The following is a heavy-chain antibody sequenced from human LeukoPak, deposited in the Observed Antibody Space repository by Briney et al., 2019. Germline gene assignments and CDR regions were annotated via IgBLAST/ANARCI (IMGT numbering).Heavy chain of an antibody. CDR1: GYSISSGYY. V-gene: IGHV4-38-2*01. CDR3: ARLRGYSGYEFDY. CDR2: TYHSGST. J-gene: IGHJ4*02. Sequence: SETLSLTCAVSGYSISSGYYWGWIRPPPGKGLEWIGSTYHSGSTYYNPSLKSRVTISVDTSKNQFSLKLSSVTAADTAVYYCARLRGYSGYEFDYWGQGTLVTVSS. D-gene: IGHD5-12*01.